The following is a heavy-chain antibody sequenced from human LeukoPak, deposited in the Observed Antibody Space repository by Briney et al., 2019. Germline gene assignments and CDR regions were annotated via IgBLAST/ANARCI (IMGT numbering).Heavy chain of an antibody. Sequence: GGSLRLSCAASGFTFSSYSMNWVRQAPGKGLEWVSSISSSSSYIYYADSVKGRFTISRDNSKNTLYLQMNSLRAEDTAVYYCAKDRPLGVVVAATHFDYWGQGTLVTVSS. V-gene: IGHV3-21*04. CDR2: ISSSSSYI. CDR1: GFTFSSYS. J-gene: IGHJ4*02. D-gene: IGHD2-15*01. CDR3: AKDRPLGVVVAATHFDY.